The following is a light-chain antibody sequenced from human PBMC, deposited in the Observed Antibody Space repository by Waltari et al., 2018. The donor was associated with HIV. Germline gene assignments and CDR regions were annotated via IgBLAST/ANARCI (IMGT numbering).Light chain of an antibody. CDR1: NSDVGGYNS. CDR3: SSYTSSSTVV. V-gene: IGLV2-14*01. CDR2: DVS. Sequence: QSALTQPASVSGSPGQSITIPCTGTNSDVGGYNSVSWYQQYPGKAPKLMIYDVSNRPSGVSNRFSASKSGNTASLTISGLQAEDEADYYCSSYTSSSTVVFGGGTKLTVL. J-gene: IGLJ2*01.